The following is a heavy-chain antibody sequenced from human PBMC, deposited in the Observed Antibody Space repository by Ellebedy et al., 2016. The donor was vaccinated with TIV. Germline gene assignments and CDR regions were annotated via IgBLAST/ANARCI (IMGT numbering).Heavy chain of an antibody. CDR1: GGSISSSSYY. Sequence: MPSETLSLTCTVSGGSISSSSYYWGWLRQPPGKGLEWTGSIYYRGSTYYNPSLKSRVTISVDTSKNQFSLKLSSVTAADTAVDYCARHVVAAASPMTYDAFDIWGQGTMVTVSS. D-gene: IGHD6-13*01. CDR2: IYYRGST. J-gene: IGHJ3*02. CDR3: ARHVVAAASPMTYDAFDI. V-gene: IGHV4-39*01.